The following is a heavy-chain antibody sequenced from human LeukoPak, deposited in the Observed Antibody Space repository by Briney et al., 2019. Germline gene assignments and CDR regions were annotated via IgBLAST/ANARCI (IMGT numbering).Heavy chain of an antibody. CDR3: ARGGNRFGGFYFDY. D-gene: IGHD3-10*01. Sequence: SQTLSLTCTVSADSLTSGGHYWAWIRQFPGKGLESIGFIHHSGRSRHNPSLKDRVAISVDTSRKQFALKLSSVTAADTAMYYCARGGNRFGGFYFDYWGQGIQVIVSS. J-gene: IGHJ4*02. CDR2: IHHSGRS. V-gene: IGHV4-31*03. CDR1: ADSLTSGGHY.